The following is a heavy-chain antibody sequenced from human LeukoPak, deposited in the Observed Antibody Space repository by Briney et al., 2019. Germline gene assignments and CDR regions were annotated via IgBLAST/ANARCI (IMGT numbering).Heavy chain of an antibody. CDR2: ISGSGSST. CDR1: GFTFSGYA. Sequence: GGSLRLSCAASGFTFSGYAMTWVRQAPGKGLEWVSTISGSGSSTYYADSMKGRFTISRDNSNNTPYLQMNSLSTEATAVYYCAQGRSFGEHYFDSWGQGTPVTVS. CDR3: AQGRSFGEHYFDS. V-gene: IGHV3-23*01. J-gene: IGHJ4*02. D-gene: IGHD3-10*01.